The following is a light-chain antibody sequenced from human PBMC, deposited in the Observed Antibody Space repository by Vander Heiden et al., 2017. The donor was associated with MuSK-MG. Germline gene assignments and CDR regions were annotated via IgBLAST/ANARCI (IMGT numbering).Light chain of an antibody. J-gene: IGKJ1*01. Sequence: IVLTQSPGTLSLSTGERATLSCRASQSVSATYLAWYQQKPGQAPRLLIYGISTRATGIPDRFSGSGSGTDFTLTISRLEPDDFAMYYCQQYGSSPRTFGQGTKVEIK. CDR2: GIS. CDR1: QSVSATY. V-gene: IGKV3-20*01. CDR3: QQYGSSPRT.